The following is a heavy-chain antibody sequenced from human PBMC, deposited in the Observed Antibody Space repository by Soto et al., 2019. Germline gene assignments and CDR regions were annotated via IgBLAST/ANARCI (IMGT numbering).Heavy chain of an antibody. CDR2: IYYSGST. V-gene: IGHV4-30-4*01. Sequence: PSETLSLTCTVSGGSISSGDCYWSWIRQPPGKGLEWIGYIYYSGSTYYNPSLKSRVTISVDTSKNQFSLKLSSVTAADTAVYYCAGAPRDYYYYGMDVWGQGTTVTVSS. CDR3: AGAPRDYYYYGMDV. J-gene: IGHJ6*02. CDR1: GGSISSGDCY.